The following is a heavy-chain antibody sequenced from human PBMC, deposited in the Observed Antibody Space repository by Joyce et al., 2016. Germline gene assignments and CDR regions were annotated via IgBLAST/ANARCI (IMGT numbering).Heavy chain of an antibody. J-gene: IGHJ4*02. CDR3: TRSLPHGDGDKRATDI. CDR2: IHACSGDT. CDR1: GYSFTNYA. D-gene: IGHD7-27*01. Sequence: QVLLVQSGPAQKEPGASMTLSCKTSGYSFTNYALNWVRQDPGQGLEWMGRIHACSGDTMFSQKFYDRVAITTDTSASTVYMEMRGLTSADTATYYCTRSLPHGDGDKRATDIWGQGTLVTVSS. V-gene: IGHV1-3*05.